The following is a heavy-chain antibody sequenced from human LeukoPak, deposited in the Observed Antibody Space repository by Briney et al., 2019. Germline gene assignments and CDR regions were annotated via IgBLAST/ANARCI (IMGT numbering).Heavy chain of an antibody. V-gene: IGHV4-61*02. CDR3: ARHGFTDYSPPYNWFDP. CDR1: GGSVSSGNYY. Sequence: SETLSLTCTVSGGSVSSGNYYWTWIRQPAGKGLEWIGRIYTSGNTNYNPSLKSRVTISIDASKNQFSLRLSSVTAADTAVYYCARHGFTDYSPPYNWFDPWGQGTLVTVSS. D-gene: IGHD4/OR15-4a*01. CDR2: IYTSGNT. J-gene: IGHJ5*02.